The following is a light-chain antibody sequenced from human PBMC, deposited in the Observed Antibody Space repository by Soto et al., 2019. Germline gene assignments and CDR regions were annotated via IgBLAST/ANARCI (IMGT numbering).Light chain of an antibody. Sequence: ENVMTQSPFTLSVSPGERATLSCRASQSVSSNLAWYQQKPGQAPRLLIYDASNRATGIPARFSGSGSGTDFTLTISSLEPEDFAVYYCQQRSNWPPITFGQGTRLEI. V-gene: IGKV3-11*01. CDR2: DAS. J-gene: IGKJ5*01. CDR1: QSVSSN. CDR3: QQRSNWPPIT.